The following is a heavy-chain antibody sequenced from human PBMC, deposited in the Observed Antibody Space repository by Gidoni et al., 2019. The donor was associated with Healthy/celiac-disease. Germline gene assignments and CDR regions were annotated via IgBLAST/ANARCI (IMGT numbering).Heavy chain of an antibody. CDR3: AREIAVRFDP. V-gene: IGHV1-3*04. Sequence: QVQLVQSGAEVRKPGASVKGSCKASGYTFTTYAIHWVRQAPGPGLEWMGLINTGNGNTKYSPKFQDRVTITRDTSASTAYMELSSLRSEDTALYYCAREIAVRFDPWGQGTLVTVSS. D-gene: IGHD6-19*01. CDR1: GYTFTTYA. CDR2: INTGNGNT. J-gene: IGHJ5*02.